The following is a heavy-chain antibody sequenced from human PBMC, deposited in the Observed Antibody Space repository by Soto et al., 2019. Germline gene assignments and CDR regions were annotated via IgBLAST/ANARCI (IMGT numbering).Heavy chain of an antibody. J-gene: IGHJ5*02. CDR3: AARLSNIGWYWLDA. CDR1: GFTFTSSA. V-gene: IGHV1-58*01. Sequence: QMHLVQSGPEVKKPGTSVKVSCQASGFTFTSSAVQWVRQARAQPLEWIGWIVLGNGNTNYAQNFQGRVTSTRDKSTSTAYMDLSRLTSDDTAMYYCAARLSNIGWYWLDAWGQGTQVTVSS. D-gene: IGHD6-19*01. CDR2: IVLGNGNT.